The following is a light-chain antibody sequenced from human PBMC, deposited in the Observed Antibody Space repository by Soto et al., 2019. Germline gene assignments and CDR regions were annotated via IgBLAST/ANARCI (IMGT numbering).Light chain of an antibody. J-gene: IGLJ2*01. V-gene: IGLV1-44*01. CDR3: AAWDDSLNGVL. Sequence: QSVLTQPPSASGTPGQRVTTSCSGSSSNIGSSTVSWYHQLPGSAPKLLIFGDHQRPSGIPDRFSGSKSGTSASLAISGLQSDDEADYYRAAWDDSLNGVLFGGGTKVTVL. CDR2: GDH. CDR1: SSNIGSST.